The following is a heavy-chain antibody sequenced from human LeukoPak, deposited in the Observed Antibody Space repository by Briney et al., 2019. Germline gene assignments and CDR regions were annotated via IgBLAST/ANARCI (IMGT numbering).Heavy chain of an antibody. J-gene: IGHJ4*02. CDR1: GGSISSYY. V-gene: IGHV4-4*07. CDR2: IYTSGST. D-gene: IGHD5/OR15-5a*01. Sequence: SETLSLTCTVSGGSISSYYWSWIRQPAGKGLEWIGRIYTSGSTNYNPSLKSRVTMSVDTSKNQFSLKLSSVTAADTAVYYCARARVPSSARVYFDYWGQGTLVTVSS. CDR3: ARARVPSSARVYFDY.